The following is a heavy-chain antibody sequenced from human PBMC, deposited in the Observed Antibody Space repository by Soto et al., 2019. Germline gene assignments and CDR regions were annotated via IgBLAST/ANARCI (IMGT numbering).Heavy chain of an antibody. CDR1: GGPISSYN. CDR3: ARERFTMNGGVITTAWFEP. J-gene: IGHJ5*02. Sequence: SVRLPLPCSLPGGPISSYNWSWIRQAPGKGLEWIGYISNSGTSYYNPSLRGRVTISADTSKNQFSLKMTSVTAADTAVYFCARERFTMNGGVITTAWFEPWGQGTRVTV. CDR2: ISNSGTS. D-gene: IGHD3-16*02. V-gene: IGHV4-59*01.